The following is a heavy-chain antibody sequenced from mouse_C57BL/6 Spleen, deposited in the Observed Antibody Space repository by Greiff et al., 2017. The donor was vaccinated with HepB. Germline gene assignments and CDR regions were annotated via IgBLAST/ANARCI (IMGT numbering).Heavy chain of an antibody. CDR2: IYPRSGNT. J-gene: IGHJ3*01. CDR1: GYTFTSYG. D-gene: IGHD2-4*01. CDR3: ARKRDDYDGFAY. V-gene: IGHV1-81*01. Sequence: VKLMESGAELARPGASVKLSCKASGYTFTSYGISWVKQRTGQGLEWIGEIYPRSGNTYYNEKFKGKATLTADKSSSTAYMELRSLTSEDSAVYFCARKRDDYDGFAYWGQGTLVTVSA.